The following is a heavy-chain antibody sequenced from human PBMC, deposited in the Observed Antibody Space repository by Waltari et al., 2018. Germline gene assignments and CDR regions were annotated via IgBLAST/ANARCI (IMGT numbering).Heavy chain of an antibody. D-gene: IGHD1-1*01. CDR2: IYHSGST. V-gene: IGHV4-38-2*01. CDR1: GSYISSGYY. Sequence: QVQLQESGPGLVKPSETLSLTCAVSGSYISSGYYWGWIRQPPGKGLEWIGNIYHSGSTYYNPSLKSRVTISVDTSKNQFSLRLSSVTAADTAVYYCARVGTGNMHDYWGQGTLVTVSS. CDR3: ARVGTGNMHDY. J-gene: IGHJ4*02.